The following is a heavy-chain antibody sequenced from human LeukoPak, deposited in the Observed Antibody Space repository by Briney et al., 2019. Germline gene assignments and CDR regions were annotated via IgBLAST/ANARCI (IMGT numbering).Heavy chain of an antibody. D-gene: IGHD2-2*01. J-gene: IGHJ6*03. V-gene: IGHV3-30*04. Sequence: GGSLRLSCAASGFTFSSYAMHWVRQAPGKGLEWVAVISYDGSNKYYADSVKGRFTISRDNAKNSLYLQMNSLRAEDTAVYYCAREKEGYCSRTSCYLDYYYYYMDVWGKGTTVTISS. CDR1: GFTFSSYA. CDR2: ISYDGSNK. CDR3: AREKEGYCSRTSCYLDYYYYYMDV.